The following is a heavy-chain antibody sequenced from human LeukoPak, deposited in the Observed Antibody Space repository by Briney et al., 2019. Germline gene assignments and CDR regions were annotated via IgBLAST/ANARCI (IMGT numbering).Heavy chain of an antibody. Sequence: SETLSLTCTVYGGSFSGYYWSWIRQPPGKGLEWIGEINHSGSTNYNPSLKSRVTISLDTSKNQFSLKLSSVTAADTTIYYCASRLRFGGGCDSWGQGTLVTVSS. D-gene: IGHD3-10*01. J-gene: IGHJ5*01. CDR2: INHSGST. V-gene: IGHV4-34*01. CDR3: ASRLRFGGGCDS. CDR1: GGSFSGYY.